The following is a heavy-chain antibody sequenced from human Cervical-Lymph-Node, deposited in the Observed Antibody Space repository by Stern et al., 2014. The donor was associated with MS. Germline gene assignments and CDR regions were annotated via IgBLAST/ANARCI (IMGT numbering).Heavy chain of an antibody. D-gene: IGHD2-21*02. V-gene: IGHV3-15*01. CDR3: NAWAYCGGDCPRFDY. CDR1: GFSFSDAW. CDR2: VQSKTDGGTT. Sequence: EVQLVESGGDLVKPGGSLRLSCAVSGFSFSDAWMTWVRQAPGKGLEWVGRVQSKTDGGTTDYAAPVKGRFNISRDDSENTVYLQMSSLKTEDTAIYYCNAWAYCGGDCPRFDYWGQGILVTVSS. J-gene: IGHJ4*02.